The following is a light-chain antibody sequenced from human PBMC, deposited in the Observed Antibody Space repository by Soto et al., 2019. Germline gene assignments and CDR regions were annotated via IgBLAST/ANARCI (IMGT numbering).Light chain of an antibody. J-gene: IGKJ1*01. CDR3: QQSYSTVWT. Sequence: DIQMTQSPSSLSASVGDRVTITCRASQTISTYLNWYQQKPGKAAKLLIYAASHLQSGVPSRFSVSGSGTDFTLTINSLQPEDFATYFCQQSYSTVWTFGQGTRVEVK. CDR2: AAS. CDR1: QTISTY. V-gene: IGKV1-39*01.